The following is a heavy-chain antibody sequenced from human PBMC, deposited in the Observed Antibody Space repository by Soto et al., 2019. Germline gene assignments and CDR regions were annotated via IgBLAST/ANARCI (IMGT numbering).Heavy chain of an antibody. CDR1: VFTVINYA. V-gene: IGHV3-23*01. CDR3: AKVFHYYYYGMDA. CDR2: ISDSGGST. Sequence: GGSLRLSWPSSVFTVINYAMSWFRQPPGKWLEWISAISDSGGSTYYADSVKVRFTISRDNSKNTLYVQMNSLRAEDTAVYYCAKVFHYYYYGMDAWGLGTTVTVSS. J-gene: IGHJ6*02.